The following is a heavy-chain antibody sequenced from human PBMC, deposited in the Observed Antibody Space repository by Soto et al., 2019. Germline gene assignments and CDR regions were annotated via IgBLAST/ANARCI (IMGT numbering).Heavy chain of an antibody. CDR1: GFTFSNAW. Sequence: EVQLVESGGGLVKPGGSLRLSCAASGFTFSNAWMSWVRQAPGKGLEWVGRIKSKTDGGTTDYAAPVKGRFTISRDDSTNTLYLQMNSLKTEDTAVYYCTTCRYDFWSGYYRSGYYFDYWGQGTLITVSS. D-gene: IGHD3-3*01. J-gene: IGHJ4*02. CDR3: TTCRYDFWSGYYRSGYYFDY. V-gene: IGHV3-15*01. CDR2: IKSKTDGGTT.